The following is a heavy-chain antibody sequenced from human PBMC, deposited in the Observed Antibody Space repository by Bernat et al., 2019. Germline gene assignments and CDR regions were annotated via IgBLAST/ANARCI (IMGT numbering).Heavy chain of an antibody. D-gene: IGHD6-19*01. J-gene: IGHJ6*02. CDR2: IWYDGSNK. V-gene: IGHV3-33*03. CDR3: ATTHSSGWTNYYYYGMDV. Sequence: QVQLVESGGGVVQPGRSLRLSCAASGFTFSSYGMHWVRQAPGKGLEWVAVIWYDGSNKYYADSVKGRFTISRDNAKNSLFLQMNSLRAEDTAVYYCATTHSSGWTNYYYYGMDVWGQGTTVIVSS. CDR1: GFTFSSYG.